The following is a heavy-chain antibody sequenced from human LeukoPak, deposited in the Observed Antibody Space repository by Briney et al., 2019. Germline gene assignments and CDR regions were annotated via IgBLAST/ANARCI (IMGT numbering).Heavy chain of an antibody. CDR2: INPNSGDT. J-gene: IGHJ4*02. CDR1: GYTFTGYY. D-gene: IGHD3-10*01. Sequence: GASVKVSCKSSGYTFTGYYLHWVRQAPGQGLEWMGWINPNSGDTNYAQKFQGRVTMTRDTSISTAYMELSRLRSDDTAVYYCATLVVRGPDDYWGQGTLATVSS. V-gene: IGHV1-2*02. CDR3: ATLVVRGPDDY.